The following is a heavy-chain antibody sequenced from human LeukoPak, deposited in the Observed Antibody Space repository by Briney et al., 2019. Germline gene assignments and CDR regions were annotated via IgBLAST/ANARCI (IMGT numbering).Heavy chain of an antibody. CDR1: GGSISSYY. CDR3: ARARPKYSGYDYWLDP. D-gene: IGHD5-12*01. Sequence: SETLSLTCTVSGGSISSYYWSWIRQPPGKGLEWIGYIYYSGSTNYNPSLKSRVTISVDTSKNQFSLKLSSVTAADTAVYYCARARPKYSGYDYWLDPWGQGTLVTVSS. J-gene: IGHJ5*02. V-gene: IGHV4-59*01. CDR2: IYYSGST.